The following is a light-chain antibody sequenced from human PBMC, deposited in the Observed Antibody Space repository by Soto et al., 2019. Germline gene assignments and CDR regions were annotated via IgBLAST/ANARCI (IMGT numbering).Light chain of an antibody. CDR1: QDISNY. CDR3: QQSDTLRVT. Sequence: DIQMTQSPSSLSASVGDRVTITCQASQDISNYLNWYQQKPGKAPKLLIYDASNLETGVPSRFSGSGSGTDFSFTTSSLQPEDIATYYCQQSDTLRVTFGPGTKVDIK. CDR2: DAS. V-gene: IGKV1-33*01. J-gene: IGKJ3*01.